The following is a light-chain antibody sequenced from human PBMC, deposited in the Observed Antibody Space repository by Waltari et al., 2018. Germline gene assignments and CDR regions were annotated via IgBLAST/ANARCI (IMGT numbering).Light chain of an antibody. CDR2: DAS. CDR1: QSVSSN. J-gene: IGKJ2*01. Sequence: IVMTQSPATLSVSPGERATLSCSASQSVSSNLAWYQQKPGQAPRLLIYDASTRATDIPARFSGSGSGTEFTLSISSLQSEDFAVYYCQQYNDWPPMYTFGQGTKLEI. CDR3: QQYNDWPPMYT. V-gene: IGKV3-15*01.